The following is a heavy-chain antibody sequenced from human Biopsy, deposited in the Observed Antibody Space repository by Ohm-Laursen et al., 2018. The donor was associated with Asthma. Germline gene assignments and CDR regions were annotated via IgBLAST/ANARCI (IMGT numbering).Heavy chain of an antibody. CDR2: IYYSGRT. CDR1: GDAMSTSGSY. J-gene: IGHJ2*01. D-gene: IGHD6-6*01. V-gene: IGHV4-39*02. Sequence: GTLSLTCIVSGDAMSTSGSYWGWIRQSPGKGLEWIGSIYYSGRTYYNPPLESRVTISADTSKNHFSLKVTSATAADTAVYYCARAVSSSSYWYFDLWGRGDLVTVSS. CDR3: ARAVSSSSYWYFDL.